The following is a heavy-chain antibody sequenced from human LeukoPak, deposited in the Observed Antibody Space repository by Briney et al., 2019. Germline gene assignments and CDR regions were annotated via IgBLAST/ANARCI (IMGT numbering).Heavy chain of an antibody. CDR2: IWYDGSNK. CDR3: AKEGGDDGGYFDY. CDR1: GFTFSSYG. Sequence: GGSLRLSCAASGFTFSSYGMHWVRQAPGKGLEWVAVIWYDGSNKYYADSVKGRFTISRDNSKNTLYLQMNSLRAEDTAVYYCAKEGGDDGGYFDYWGQGTLVTVPS. V-gene: IGHV3-30*02. D-gene: IGHD3-16*01. J-gene: IGHJ4*02.